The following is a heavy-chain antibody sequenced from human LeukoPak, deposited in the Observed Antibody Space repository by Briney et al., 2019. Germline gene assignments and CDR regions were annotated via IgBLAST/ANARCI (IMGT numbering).Heavy chain of an antibody. J-gene: IGHJ3*02. CDR2: ISYDGSNK. V-gene: IGHV3-30-3*02. CDR3: AKIVDIRVEMATIDAFDI. Sequence: GGSLRLSCAASGFTFSSYAMHWVRQAPGKGLEWVAVISYDGSNKYYADSVKGRFTISRDNSKNTLYLQMNSLRAEDTAVYYCAKIVDIRVEMATIDAFDIWGQGTMVTVSS. CDR1: GFTFSSYA. D-gene: IGHD5-24*01.